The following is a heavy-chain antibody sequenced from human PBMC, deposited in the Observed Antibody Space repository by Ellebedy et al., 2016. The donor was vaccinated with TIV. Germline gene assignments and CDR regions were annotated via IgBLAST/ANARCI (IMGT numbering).Heavy chain of an antibody. D-gene: IGHD4-17*01. V-gene: IGHV3-7*01. Sequence: GESLKIPCAASGFSFSSYWMSWVRQAPGKGLEWVANIRQDGNDIYYVDSVKGRFTISRDNAKNSLYLQMNSLRAEDTALYYCATDGSYGDYLSPAHAFENWGQGTVVIVSS. CDR1: GFSFSSYW. J-gene: IGHJ3*02. CDR2: IRQDGNDI. CDR3: ATDGSYGDYLSPAHAFEN.